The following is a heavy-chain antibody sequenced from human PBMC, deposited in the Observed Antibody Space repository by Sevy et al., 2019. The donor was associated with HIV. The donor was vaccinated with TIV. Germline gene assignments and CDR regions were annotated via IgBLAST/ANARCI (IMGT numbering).Heavy chain of an antibody. CDR1: GFTFSRYW. Sequence: GGSLRLSCAASGFTFSRYWMSWVRQAPGKGLEWVAVISYDGSNKYYADSVKGRFTISRDNSKNTLYLQMNSLRAEDTAVYYCARDSDLVTNKGGYDYWGQGTLVTVSS. J-gene: IGHJ4*02. D-gene: IGHD3-9*01. V-gene: IGHV3-30-3*01. CDR2: ISYDGSNK. CDR3: ARDSDLVTNKGGYDY.